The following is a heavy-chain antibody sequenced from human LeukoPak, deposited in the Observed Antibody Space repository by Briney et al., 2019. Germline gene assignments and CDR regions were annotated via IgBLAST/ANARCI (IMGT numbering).Heavy chain of an antibody. J-gene: IGHJ4*02. CDR1: GGSFSGYY. D-gene: IGHD3-9*01. CDR2: INHSGST. Sequence: PSETLSLTCAVYGGSFSGYYWSWIRQPPGKGLEWIGEINHSGSTNYNPSLKSRVTISVDTSKNQFSLKLSSVTAADTAVYYCAREGGGYFEGWGQGTLVTVSS. V-gene: IGHV4-34*01. CDR3: AREGGGYFEG.